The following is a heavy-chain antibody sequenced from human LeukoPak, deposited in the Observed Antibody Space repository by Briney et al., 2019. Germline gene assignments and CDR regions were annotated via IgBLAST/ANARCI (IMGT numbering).Heavy chain of an antibody. CDR3: AREGGDYDILTGYSNQYYFDY. V-gene: IGHV4-59*01. D-gene: IGHD3-9*01. CDR2: IYYSGST. Sequence: SETLSLTCTVSGGSISSYYWSWIRQPPGKGLEWIGYIYYSGSTNYNPSLKSRVTISVDTSKNQFSLKLSSVTAADTAVYYCAREGGDYDILTGYSNQYYFDYWGQGTLVTVSS. J-gene: IGHJ4*02. CDR1: GGSISSYY.